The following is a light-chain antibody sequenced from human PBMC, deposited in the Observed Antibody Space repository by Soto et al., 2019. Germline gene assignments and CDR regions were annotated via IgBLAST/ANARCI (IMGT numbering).Light chain of an antibody. Sequence: QSVLTQPPSASGSPGQSVTISCAGTSSDVGGYHYVSWYQQHPGKPPKLVIYEVSKRPSGVPDRFSGSKSGNTASLTVAGLQAEDEADYYCSSYTITTALVFGTGTKLTVL. V-gene: IGLV2-8*01. CDR3: SSYTITTALV. CDR2: EVS. CDR1: SSDVGGYHY. J-gene: IGLJ1*01.